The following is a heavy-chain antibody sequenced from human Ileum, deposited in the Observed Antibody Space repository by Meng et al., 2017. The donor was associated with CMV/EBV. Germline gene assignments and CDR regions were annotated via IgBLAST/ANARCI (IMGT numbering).Heavy chain of an antibody. CDR3: TTGSAYSPPGQFHQ. CDR2: VYRGGNA. Sequence: VAGGSSSRASCGTWVRQTPGKGLEWIGEVYRGGNAMYNPSLQSRLTISVDDSTNQVSLRLRSVTAADTAMYYCTTGSAYSPPGQFHQWGQGTLVTVSS. V-gene: IGHV4-4*02. CDR1: GGSSSRASC. J-gene: IGHJ4*02. D-gene: IGHD3-22*01.